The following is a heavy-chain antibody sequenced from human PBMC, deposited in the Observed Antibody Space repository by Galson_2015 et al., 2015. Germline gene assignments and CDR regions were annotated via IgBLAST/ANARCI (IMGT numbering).Heavy chain of an antibody. CDR2: ISSSGSTI. CDR1: GFTFSSYE. V-gene: IGHV3-48*03. J-gene: IGHJ4*02. CDR3: ARALPHSSGYYYGTLDY. D-gene: IGHD3-22*01. Sequence: SLRLSCAASGFTFSSYEMNWVRQAPGKGLEWVSYISSSGSTIYYADSVKGRFTISRDNAKNSLYLQMNSLRAEDTAVYYCARALPHSSGYYYGTLDYWGQGTLVTVSS.